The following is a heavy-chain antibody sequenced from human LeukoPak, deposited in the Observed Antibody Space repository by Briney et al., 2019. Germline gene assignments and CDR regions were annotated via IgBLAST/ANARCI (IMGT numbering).Heavy chain of an antibody. D-gene: IGHD2-15*01. J-gene: IGHJ6*02. CDR3: AREYCSGGSCYLPNYYYYGMDV. V-gene: IGHV3-21*01. CDR1: GFTFSSYS. Sequence: GGSLRLSCAASGFTFSSYSMNWVRQAPGKGLERVSSISSSSSYIYYADSVKGRFTISRDNAKNSLYLQMNSLRAEDTAGYYCAREYCSGGSCYLPNYYYYGMDVWGQGTTVTVSS. CDR2: ISSSSSYI.